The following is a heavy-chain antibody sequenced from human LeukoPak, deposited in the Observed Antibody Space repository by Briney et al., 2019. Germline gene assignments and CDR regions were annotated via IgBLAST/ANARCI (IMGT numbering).Heavy chain of an antibody. V-gene: IGHV3-23*01. CDR1: GFTFSSYS. CDR2: ISGSGGST. D-gene: IGHD1-26*01. J-gene: IGHJ3*02. CDR3: AKARGWEPRRAFDI. Sequence: GGSLRLSCAASGFTFSSYSMNWVRQAPGKGLEWVSAISGSGGSTYYADSVKGRFTISRDNSKNTLYLQMNSLRAEDTAVYYCAKARGWEPRRAFDIWGQGTMVTVSS.